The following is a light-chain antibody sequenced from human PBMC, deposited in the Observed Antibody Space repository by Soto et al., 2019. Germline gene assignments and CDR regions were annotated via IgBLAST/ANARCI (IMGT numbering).Light chain of an antibody. CDR3: EQYNSYGT. Sequence: DIQMTQSPSTLSASVGDRVTITCRASQSISSWLDWYQQKPGKAPKLLIYDASSLESGVPSRFSGSGSGTEFTHTISRLHPDDFATYYCEQYNSYGTFGQGTKVEIK. J-gene: IGKJ1*01. V-gene: IGKV1-5*01. CDR1: QSISSW. CDR2: DAS.